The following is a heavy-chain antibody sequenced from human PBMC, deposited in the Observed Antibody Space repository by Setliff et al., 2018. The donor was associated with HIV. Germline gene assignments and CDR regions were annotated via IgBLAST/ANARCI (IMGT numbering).Heavy chain of an antibody. CDR1: GYTFISYA. CDR3: ARKGSGSSFDFEY. J-gene: IGHJ4*02. V-gene: IGHV1-3*01. CDR2: ITGGSGNT. D-gene: IGHD3-10*01. Sequence: ASVKVSCKAPGYTFISYAIHWVRQAPGQSLEWMGWITGGSGNTKYSEKFQGRVTLTRDTSASTAYMELSSLRSEDTAVHYCARKGSGSSFDFEYWGQGTLVTVSS.